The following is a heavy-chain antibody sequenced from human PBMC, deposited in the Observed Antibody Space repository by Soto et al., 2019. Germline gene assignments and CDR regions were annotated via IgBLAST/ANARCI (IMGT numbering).Heavy chain of an antibody. CDR1: GFTFSSYE. J-gene: IGHJ4*01. CDR2: ITSSGTTI. V-gene: IGHV3-48*03. CDR3: ARGNSPVNVY. Sequence: DVHLVESGGGLAQPGGSLRLSCAASGFTFSSYEMNWVRQAPGKGLEWISYITSSGTTIYYADSVKGRFTISRDNAKNSLYLQMNSLRAEDTAVYYCARGNSPVNVYWGXXTLVTVSS. D-gene: IGHD3-16*02.